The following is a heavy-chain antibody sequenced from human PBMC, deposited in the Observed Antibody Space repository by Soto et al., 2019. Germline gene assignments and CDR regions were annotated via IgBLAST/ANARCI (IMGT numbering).Heavy chain of an antibody. CDR3: ARQHIVVVTAIRNNWFDP. CDR2: IYYSGST. Sequence: PSETLSLTCTVSGGSISSSSYYWGWIRQPPGKRLEWIGSIYYSGSTYYNPSLKSRVTISVDTSKNQFSLKLSSVTAADTAVYYCARQHIVVVTAIRNNWFDPWGQGTLVTVSS. D-gene: IGHD2-21*02. V-gene: IGHV4-39*01. CDR1: GGSISSSSYY. J-gene: IGHJ5*02.